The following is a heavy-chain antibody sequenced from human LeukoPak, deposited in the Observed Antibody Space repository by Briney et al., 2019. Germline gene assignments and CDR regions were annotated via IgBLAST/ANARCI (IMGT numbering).Heavy chain of an antibody. CDR2: IRYDGSNK. V-gene: IGHV3-30*02. D-gene: IGHD6-19*01. Sequence: GGSLRLSCAASGFTFSSYWMSWVRQAPGKGLEWVAFIRYDGSNKYYADSAKGRFTISRDNSKNTLYLQMNSLRAEDTAVYYCAKSAVAGTMLYFDYWGQGTLVTVSS. CDR3: AKSAVAGTMLYFDY. J-gene: IGHJ4*02. CDR1: GFTFSSYW.